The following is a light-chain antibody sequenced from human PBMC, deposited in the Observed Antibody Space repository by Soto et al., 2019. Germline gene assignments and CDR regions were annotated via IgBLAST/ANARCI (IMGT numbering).Light chain of an antibody. V-gene: IGLV2-14*01. CDR1: SSDVGGYNY. Sequence: SVLTQPASVSGSPGQSIAISCTGTSSDVGGYNYVSWYQRHPGEAPKLLIYEVSNRPSGVSDRFSGSRSGNTASLTISGLQAEDEADYYCSSYTTINTLVFGGGTK. CDR2: EVS. J-gene: IGLJ3*02. CDR3: SSYTTINTLV.